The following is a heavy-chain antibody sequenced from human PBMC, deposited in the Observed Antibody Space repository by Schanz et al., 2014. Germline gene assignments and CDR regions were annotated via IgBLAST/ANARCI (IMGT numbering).Heavy chain of an antibody. D-gene: IGHD3-10*01. J-gene: IGHJ4*02. V-gene: IGHV3-15*01. CDR3: TADLWFGAVWGVW. CDR1: GFTLNNAW. CDR2: IKSKTDGGTR. Sequence: EVQLVESGGGLVKPGGSLRLSCATSGFTLNNAWMNWVRQAPGKGLQWVARIKSKTDGGTRDYAAPVKGRFTISTDDSKNTVSLQMNSLQTEDPAVYYCTADLWFGAVWGVWWGQGTLVTVSS.